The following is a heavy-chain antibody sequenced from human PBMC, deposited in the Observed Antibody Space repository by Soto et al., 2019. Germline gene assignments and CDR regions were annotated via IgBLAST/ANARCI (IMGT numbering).Heavy chain of an antibody. CDR3: ARIQSSSWYYYYYYMDV. V-gene: IGHV2-26*01. CDR2: IFSNDEK. Sequence: QVTLKESGPVLVNPTETLTLTCTVSGFSLSNARMGVSWIRQPPGKALEWLAHIFSNDEKSYSTSLKSRLTISKDTSKSQVVLTMTNMDPVDTATYYCARIQSSSWYYYYYYMDVWGKGTTVTVSS. D-gene: IGHD6-13*01. J-gene: IGHJ6*03. CDR1: GFSLSNARMG.